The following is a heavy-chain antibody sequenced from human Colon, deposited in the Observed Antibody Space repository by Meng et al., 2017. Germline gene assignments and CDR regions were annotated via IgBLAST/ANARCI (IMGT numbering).Heavy chain of an antibody. Sequence: GESLKISCAASGFTFSSYNMHWVRQTPGEGLVWVSRINTDASITTYADSVKGRFTISRDDAKNTVYLQMNSLRAEDTAVYCCARDADWVIFDHWGQGALVTVSS. D-gene: IGHD3-9*01. CDR3: ARDADWVIFDH. CDR1: GFTFSSYN. CDR2: INTDASIT. V-gene: IGHV3-74*03. J-gene: IGHJ4*02.